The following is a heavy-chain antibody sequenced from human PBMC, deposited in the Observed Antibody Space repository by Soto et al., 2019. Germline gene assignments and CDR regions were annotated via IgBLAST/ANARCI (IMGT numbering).Heavy chain of an antibody. CDR1: GLTFSSYS. J-gene: IGHJ4*02. V-gene: IGHV3-21*01. Sequence: GGSMRLSCAASGLTFSSYSMNWVSKDTGKGLEWVSSISSSSSYIYYADSVKGRFTISRDNAKNSLYLQMNSLRAEDTAVYYCARAGVEKYYYGSGSYSDYWGQGTLVTVSS. D-gene: IGHD3-10*01. CDR3: ARAGVEKYYYGSGSYSDY. CDR2: ISSSSSYI.